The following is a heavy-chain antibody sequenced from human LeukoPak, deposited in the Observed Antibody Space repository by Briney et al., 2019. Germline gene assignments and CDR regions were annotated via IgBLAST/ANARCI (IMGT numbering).Heavy chain of an antibody. CDR1: GFTFDDYA. V-gene: IGHV3-43*02. CDR3: AKDASSSWDDYFDY. J-gene: IGHJ4*02. CDR2: ISGDGGST. Sequence: GGSLRLSCAASGFTFDDYAMHWVRRAPGKGLEWVSLISGDGGSTYYADSAKGRFTISRDNSKNSLYLQMNSLRTEDTALYYCAKDASSSWDDYFDYWGQGTLVTVSS. D-gene: IGHD6-13*01.